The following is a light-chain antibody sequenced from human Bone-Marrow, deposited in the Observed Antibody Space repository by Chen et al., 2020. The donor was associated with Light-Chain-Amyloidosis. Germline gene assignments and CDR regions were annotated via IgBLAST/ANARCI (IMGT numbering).Light chain of an antibody. CDR3: SSYTGSLTLII. CDR2: EVS. Sequence: QYALNQPASVSGSPGQSITLSCFGTPFAIGTSDYVSWYQQHPGQAPKLILYEVSRRPSGISDLFSGAKSDNTASLTISGRQADDEADYYGSSYTGSLTLIIFGGGTKLTVL. V-gene: IGLV2-14*01. CDR1: PFAIGTSDY. J-gene: IGLJ2*01.